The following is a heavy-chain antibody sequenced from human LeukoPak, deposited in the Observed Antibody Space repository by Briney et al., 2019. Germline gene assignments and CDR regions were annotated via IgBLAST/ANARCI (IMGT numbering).Heavy chain of an antibody. Sequence: SETLSLTCAVSGGSMRNYYWSWIRQPPGKGLEWIGYTYDSGSSSYNPSLRSRVSISIDTSKNQFSLNLSSVTAADTAVYYCARGVDYGDYYFDYWGQGTLVTVSS. CDR3: ARGVDYGDYYFDY. D-gene: IGHD4-17*01. J-gene: IGHJ4*02. CDR2: TYDSGSS. CDR1: GGSMRNYY. V-gene: IGHV4-59*01.